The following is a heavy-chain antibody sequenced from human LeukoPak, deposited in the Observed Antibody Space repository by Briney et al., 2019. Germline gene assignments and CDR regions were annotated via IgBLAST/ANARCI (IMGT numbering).Heavy chain of an antibody. V-gene: IGHV4-59*08. J-gene: IGHJ2*01. D-gene: IGHD6-6*01. Sequence: PPETLSLTCTVSGGSISSYYWIWIRQPPAKGLEWIGYIYYSGSTNYNPSLKSRVTISVDTSKNQFSLKLSSVTAADTAVYYCARRGIMAARLGYFDLWGRGTLVTVSS. CDR1: GGSISSYY. CDR3: ARRGIMAARLGYFDL. CDR2: IYYSGST.